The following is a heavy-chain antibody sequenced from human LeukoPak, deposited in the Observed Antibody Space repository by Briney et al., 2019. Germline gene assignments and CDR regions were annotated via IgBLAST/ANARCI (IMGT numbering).Heavy chain of an antibody. V-gene: IGHV4-38-2*01. J-gene: IGHJ3*02. CDR2: IYRSGST. D-gene: IGHD3-22*01. CDR3: ARHIAYYYDSSGQEDAFDI. Sequence: SETLSLTCAVSGYSISSGYYWGWIRQPPGKGLEWIGSIYRSGSTYYNPSLRSRVTISVDTSKNQFSLKLSSVTAADTAVYYCARHIAYYYDSSGQEDAFDIWGQGTMVTVSS. CDR1: GYSISSGYY.